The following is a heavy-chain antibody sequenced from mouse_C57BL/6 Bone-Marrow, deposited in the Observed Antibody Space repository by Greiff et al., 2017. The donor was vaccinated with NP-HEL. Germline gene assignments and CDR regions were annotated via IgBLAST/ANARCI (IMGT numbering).Heavy chain of an antibody. CDR1: GFTFTDYY. D-gene: IGHD1-1*01. J-gene: IGHJ4*01. Sequence: EVKLVESGGGLVQPGGSLSLSCAASGFTFTDYYMSWVRQPPGKALEWLGFISNKANGSTTEYSASVKGRFTISRDNSQSILYIQMNALRTEDSATYYCARYHINTVVDYAMDYWGQGTSVTVSS. CDR2: ISNKANGSTT. V-gene: IGHV7-3*01. CDR3: ARYHINTVVDYAMDY.